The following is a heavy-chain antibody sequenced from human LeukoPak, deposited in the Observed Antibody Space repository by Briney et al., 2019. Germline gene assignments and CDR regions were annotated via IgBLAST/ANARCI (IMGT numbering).Heavy chain of an antibody. CDR3: ARPANRGDAFDI. CDR1: GYSFTSYW. CDR2: IYPGDSDT. V-gene: IGHV5-51*01. D-gene: IGHD2/OR15-2a*01. J-gene: IGHJ3*02. Sequence: GESLKISCKSSGYSFTSYWIAWVRQMPGKGLEWMGIIYPGDSDTRYSPSFQGQVTISADKSITTAYLQWSSLRASDTAMYYCARPANRGDAFDIWGQGTMVTVSS.